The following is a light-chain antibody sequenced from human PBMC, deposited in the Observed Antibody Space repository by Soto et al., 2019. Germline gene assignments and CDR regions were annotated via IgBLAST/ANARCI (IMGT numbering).Light chain of an antibody. Sequence: EMVLTQSPGTLSLSPGERATLSCGTSQSISSLYLAWYQQKPGQAPSLLMYSASSRATGIPDRFSGSGSGTDFTLTTSRLEPEDFAVYYCQQYASSPLTFGGGTKVDIK. CDR3: QQYASSPLT. J-gene: IGKJ4*01. V-gene: IGKV3-20*01. CDR1: QSISSLY. CDR2: SAS.